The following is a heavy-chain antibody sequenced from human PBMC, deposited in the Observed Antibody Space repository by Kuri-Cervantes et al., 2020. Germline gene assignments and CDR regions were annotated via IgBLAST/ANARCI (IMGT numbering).Heavy chain of an antibody. V-gene: IGHV3-53*01. CDR1: GFTFSYYY. Sequence: GGSLRLSCAASGFTFSYYYMSWVRQAPGKGLEWVSSIYSSGDTYYIDSVKGRFTISRDNSKNTLYLQMNRLIAEDTAVYYCARELLKGYYGMDVWGQGTTVTVSS. CDR2: IYSSGDT. J-gene: IGHJ6*02. CDR3: ARELLKGYYGMDV. D-gene: IGHD3-10*01.